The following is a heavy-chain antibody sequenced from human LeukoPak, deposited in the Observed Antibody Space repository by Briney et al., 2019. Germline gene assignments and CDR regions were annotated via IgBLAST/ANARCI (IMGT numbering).Heavy chain of an antibody. CDR1: GFTFSDYA. V-gene: IGHV3-23*01. J-gene: IGHJ4*02. Sequence: GGSLRLSCAASGFTFSDYAMTWIRQAPGKGLEWVSTISGSGISTYFADSVKGRFTISRDNSRNTLFLQMNSLRAEDTALFYCAKGDNNILTGYYNSFDSWGQGTLVTVSS. D-gene: IGHD3-9*01. CDR2: ISGSGIST. CDR3: AKGDNNILTGYYNSFDS.